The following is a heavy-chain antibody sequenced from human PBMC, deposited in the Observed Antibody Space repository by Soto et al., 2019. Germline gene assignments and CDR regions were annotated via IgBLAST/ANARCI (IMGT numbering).Heavy chain of an antibody. D-gene: IGHD5-18*01. CDR1: GGSISSSSYY. Sequence: SETLSLTCTVSGGSISSSSYYWGWIRQPPGKGLEWIGSIYYSGSTYYNPSLKSRVTISVDTSKNQFSLKLCSVTAADTAVYYCATQTDTAMVVGMDVWCQGTTVTVSS. J-gene: IGHJ6*02. CDR2: IYYSGST. V-gene: IGHV4-39*01. CDR3: ATQTDTAMVVGMDV.